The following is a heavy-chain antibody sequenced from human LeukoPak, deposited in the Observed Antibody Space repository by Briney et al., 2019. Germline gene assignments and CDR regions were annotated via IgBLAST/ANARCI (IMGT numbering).Heavy chain of an antibody. V-gene: IGHV3-74*01. CDR3: ARGGLPVYYYYMDV. CDR2: INSDASRT. Sequence: PGGSLRLSCAASGFTFSNYWMHWVRQAPGRGLVWVSRINSDASRTSYADSVKGRFTISRDNAKNTLYLQMNSLRTEDTAVYYCARGGLPVYYYYMDVWGKGTTVTVSS. D-gene: IGHD5-12*01. CDR1: GFTFSNYW. J-gene: IGHJ6*03.